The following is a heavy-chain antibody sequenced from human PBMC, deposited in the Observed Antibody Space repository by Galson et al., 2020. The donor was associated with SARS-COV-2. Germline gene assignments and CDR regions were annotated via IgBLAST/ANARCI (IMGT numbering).Heavy chain of an antibody. CDR2: IYWDDDK. D-gene: IGHD5-18*01. J-gene: IGHJ4*02. CDR1: GFSLSTSGVG. Sequence: SGPTLVKPTQTLTLTCTFSGFSLSTSGVGVGWIRQPPGKALEWLALIYWDDDKRYSPSLQSRLAITKDTSKKQVVLTMTNMDPVDTATYYCAHKADTAMGTLFDNWGQGTLVTVSS. V-gene: IGHV2-5*02. CDR3: AHKADTAMGTLFDN.